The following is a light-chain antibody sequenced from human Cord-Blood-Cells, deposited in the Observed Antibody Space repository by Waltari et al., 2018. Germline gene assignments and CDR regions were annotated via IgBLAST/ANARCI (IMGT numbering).Light chain of an antibody. CDR1: QSVSSSY. CDR3: QQYGSSPRT. V-gene: IGKV3-20*01. Sequence: VLTQPPVTLSLSPGERATPSCRASQSVSSSYLTWYQQQPGQAPRLLIYGASSRATSIPDRFSSSGSRTDFTLTISRLEPEDFAVYYYQQYGSSPRTFGQGTKVEIK. J-gene: IGKJ1*01. CDR2: GAS.